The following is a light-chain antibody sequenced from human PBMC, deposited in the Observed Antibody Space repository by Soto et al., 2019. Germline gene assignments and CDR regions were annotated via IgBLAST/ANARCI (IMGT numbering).Light chain of an antibody. J-gene: IGKJ4*01. V-gene: IGKV1-39*01. Sequence: DIQMTQYPSSLSASVGDRVTITCRASQSISYYLNWYQQKQGRAPRLLIYSTSTLQSGVPARFSGSGSGTEFTLTISSLQSEDFAIYYCQQYNFWPLTFGGGTKVDI. CDR2: STS. CDR1: QSISYY. CDR3: QQYNFWPLT.